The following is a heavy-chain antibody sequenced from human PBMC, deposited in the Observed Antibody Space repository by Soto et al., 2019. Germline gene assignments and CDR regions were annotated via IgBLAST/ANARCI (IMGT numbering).Heavy chain of an antibody. Sequence: EVQLVESGGDLVQPGGSLRLSCAASGFTFSNYWMSWVRQAPGKGLEWVANINQDGSEIYYVDSVKGRFTISRDNAKNSLFLQMNSLRAEDTAVYYCARGDEYGGDYWGQGTLATVSS. CDR1: GFTFSNYW. D-gene: IGHD1-26*01. V-gene: IGHV3-7*01. CDR3: ARGDEYGGDY. J-gene: IGHJ4*02. CDR2: INQDGSEI.